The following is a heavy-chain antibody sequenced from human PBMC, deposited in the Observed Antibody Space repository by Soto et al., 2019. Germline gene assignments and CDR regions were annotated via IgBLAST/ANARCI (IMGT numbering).Heavy chain of an antibody. D-gene: IGHD2-15*01. CDR3: ARTIVVVVARTRVWFDP. CDR1: GGSISSGGYY. Sequence: SETLSLTCTVSGGSISSGGYYWSWIRQHPGKGLEWIGYIYYSGSTYYNPSLKSRVTISVDTSENQFSLKLSSVTAADTAVYYCARTIVVVVARTRVWFDPWGQGTLVTVSS. J-gene: IGHJ5*02. V-gene: IGHV4-31*03. CDR2: IYYSGST.